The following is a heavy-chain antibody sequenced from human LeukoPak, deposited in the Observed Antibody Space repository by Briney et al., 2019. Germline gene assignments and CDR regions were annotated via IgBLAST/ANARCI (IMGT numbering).Heavy chain of an antibody. V-gene: IGHV3-48*03. Sequence: GGSLRLSCAASGLTFSSYEMNWVRQAPGKGLEWVSYISSSGSTIYYADSVKGRFTISRDNAKDSLYLQMNSLRAEDTAVYYCARGVAVADGFDYWGQGTLVTVSS. CDR3: ARGVAVADGFDY. J-gene: IGHJ4*02. D-gene: IGHD6-19*01. CDR1: GLTFSSYE. CDR2: ISSSGSTI.